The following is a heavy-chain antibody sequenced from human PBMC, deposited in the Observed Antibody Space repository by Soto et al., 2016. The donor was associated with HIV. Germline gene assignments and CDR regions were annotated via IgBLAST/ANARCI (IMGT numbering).Heavy chain of an antibody. D-gene: IGHD2-21*02. CDR3: ARLSAVVTPKIDF. Sequence: QVRLHQWGAGPLKPSETLSLTCAVYNESFSDFYWSWIRQAPGKGLEWIAEISHNGDSIYSPSLRSRVKMSVDVSKNQFSLKMTSVTAADTAMYYCARLSAVVTPKIDFWGQGSLVTVSX. J-gene: IGHJ4*02. V-gene: IGHV4-34*01. CDR2: ISHNGDS. CDR1: NESFSDFY.